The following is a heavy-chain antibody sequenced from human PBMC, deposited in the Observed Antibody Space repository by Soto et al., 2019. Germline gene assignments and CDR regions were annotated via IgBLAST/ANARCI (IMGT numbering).Heavy chain of an antibody. CDR1: GYTFVDYA. CDR3: TREAVVAENWFDP. CDR2: MNPKTGNI. Sequence: QVRLVQSGAEVKRPGASVKVSCRASGYTFVDYALHWVRQAPGQGLEWVGWMNPKTGNIKSSHKFEDRVSITRDTATSIAYLELRGLRSEDTGVYFCTREAVVAENWFDPWGQGTLVTVSS. V-gene: IGHV1-3*01. D-gene: IGHD2-15*01. J-gene: IGHJ5*02.